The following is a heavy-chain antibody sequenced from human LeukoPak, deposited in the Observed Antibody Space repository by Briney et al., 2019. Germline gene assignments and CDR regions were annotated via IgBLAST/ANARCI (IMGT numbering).Heavy chain of an antibody. J-gene: IGHJ3*02. Sequence: GGSLRLSCAASGFTFDDYAMHWVRQAPGKGLEWVSGISWNSGSIGYADSVKGRFTISRDNAKNSLYLQMNSLRAEDMALYYCAKDLTHYHDSSGFRDNAFDIWGQGTMVTVSS. CDR1: GFTFDDYA. CDR3: AKDLTHYHDSSGFRDNAFDI. V-gene: IGHV3-9*03. CDR2: ISWNSGSI. D-gene: IGHD3-22*01.